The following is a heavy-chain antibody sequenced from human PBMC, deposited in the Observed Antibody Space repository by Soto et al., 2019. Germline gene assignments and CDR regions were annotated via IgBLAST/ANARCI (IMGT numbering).Heavy chain of an antibody. D-gene: IGHD5-12*01. Sequence: ASVKVSCKASGYTFTSYGISWVRQAPGQGLEWMGWISAYRGNTNYAQNLQGRVTMTIDTSTSTVYMELRNLTSDDTAVYYCARLRGWLQTHSYYFDYWGQGALVTVSS. CDR3: ARLRGWLQTHSYYFDY. CDR1: GYTFTSYG. V-gene: IGHV1-18*04. J-gene: IGHJ4*02. CDR2: ISAYRGNT.